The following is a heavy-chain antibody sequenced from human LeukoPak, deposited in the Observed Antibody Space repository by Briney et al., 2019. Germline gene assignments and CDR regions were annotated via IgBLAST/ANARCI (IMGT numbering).Heavy chain of an antibody. CDR1: GFTFSNYW. CDR2: INSDGSST. J-gene: IGHJ3*02. V-gene: IGHV3-74*01. CDR3: ARRSAAKDAFDI. Sequence: GGSLRLSCAASGFTFSNYWMHWVRQAPGKGLVWVSRINSDGSSTSYADSVKGRFTISRDNAKNTLYLQMNSLRAEDTAVYYCARRSAAKDAFDIWGQGTMVTVSS. D-gene: IGHD6-25*01.